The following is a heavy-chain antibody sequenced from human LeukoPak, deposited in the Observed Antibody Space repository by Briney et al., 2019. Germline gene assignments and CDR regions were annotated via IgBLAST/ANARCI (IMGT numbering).Heavy chain of an antibody. V-gene: IGHV3-53*01. CDR2: IYTAGTT. CDR1: GFTVSSDD. Sequence: GGSLRLSCAASGFTVSSDDMSWVRQAPGKGLEWVSVIYTAGTTYYADSVKGRFTISRDNFKNTLYLQMNTLRAEDTAMYYCTRSGPPYACWGQGTMVTVSS. D-gene: IGHD1-14*01. CDR3: TRSGPPYAC. J-gene: IGHJ3*01.